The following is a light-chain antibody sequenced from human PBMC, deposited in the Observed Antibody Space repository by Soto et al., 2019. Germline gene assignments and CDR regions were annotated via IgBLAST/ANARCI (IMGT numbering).Light chain of an antibody. V-gene: IGLV4-69*01. J-gene: IGLJ2*01. CDR1: SGHSSYA. CDR3: QTWGTAHVV. Sequence: QPVLTQSPSASASLGASVKLTCTLSSGHSSYAIAWHQQQPKKGPRYLMNLNSDGSHSRGDGIPDRFSGSSSGTERYLVISSLQSEDEADYYCQTWGTAHVVFGGGTKLTVL. CDR2: LNSDGSH.